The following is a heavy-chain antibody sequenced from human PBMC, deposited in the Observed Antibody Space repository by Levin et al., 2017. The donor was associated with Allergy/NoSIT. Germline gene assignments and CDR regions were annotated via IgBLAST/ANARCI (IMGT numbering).Heavy chain of an antibody. D-gene: IGHD1-14*01. Sequence: GGSLRLSCAASGFTFSSYWMSWVRQAPGKGLEWVANIKQDGSEKNYVDSVKGRFSISRDNAKNSLYLQMNSLRAEDTAVYYCARDKLQPGGTGSCDCWGQGTLVTVSS. CDR3: ARDKLQPGGTGSCDC. J-gene: IGHJ4*02. CDR1: GFTFSSYW. CDR2: IKQDGSEK. V-gene: IGHV3-7*01.